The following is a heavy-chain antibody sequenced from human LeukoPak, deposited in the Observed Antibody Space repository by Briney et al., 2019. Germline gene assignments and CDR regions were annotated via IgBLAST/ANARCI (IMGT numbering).Heavy chain of an antibody. CDR3: ARGSPGY. CDR2: ITSSGNTI. Sequence: PGGSLRLSCAASGFXFSNYEMNWVRQAPGKGLEWVSYITSSGNTIYYANSVKGRFTISRDNAKNSLYLQMNSLRAEDTAVYYCARGSPGYWGQGTLVTVSS. J-gene: IGHJ4*02. CDR1: GFXFSNYE. V-gene: IGHV3-48*03.